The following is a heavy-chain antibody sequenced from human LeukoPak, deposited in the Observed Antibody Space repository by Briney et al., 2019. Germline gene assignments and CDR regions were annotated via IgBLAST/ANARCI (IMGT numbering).Heavy chain of an antibody. CDR2: ISDNGGNT. CDR1: GFSFTTYA. V-gene: IGHV3-64*02. J-gene: IGHJ4*02. Sequence: GGSLRLSCAASGFSFTTYAMHWVRQAPGQGPEYVSAISDNGGNTYYGESVKGRFTVSRDNSKNTVYLQMDSLRAEDMAVYYCGRAPPYGGGWFGPDEFWGQGTLVTVSS. CDR3: GRAPPYGGGWFGPDEF. D-gene: IGHD6-19*01.